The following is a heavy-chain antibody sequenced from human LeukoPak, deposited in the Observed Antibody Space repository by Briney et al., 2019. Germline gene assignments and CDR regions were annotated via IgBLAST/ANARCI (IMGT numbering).Heavy chain of an antibody. CDR2: TYYRSKWYY. D-gene: IGHD6-19*01. V-gene: IGHV6-1*01. Sequence: SQTLSLTCAISGDSVSNDNAVWNWVRQSPSRGLERLGRTYYRSKWYYDYPVSVKSRITFNVDTSKNQFSLHLNSVSPEVTAVYYCARYGGGWSFDYWGQGTLVTVSS. CDR1: GDSVSNDNAV. CDR3: ARYGGGWSFDY. J-gene: IGHJ4*02.